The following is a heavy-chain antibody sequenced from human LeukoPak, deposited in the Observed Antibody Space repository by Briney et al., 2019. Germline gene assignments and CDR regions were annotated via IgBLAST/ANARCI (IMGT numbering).Heavy chain of an antibody. V-gene: IGHV3-30*02. Sequence: GGSLRLSCAASGFTFSSYDMHWVRQAPGQGREWVSFVRSDGSNKHYADSVKGRFTISRDNSKNTLYLQMNSLRAEDTAVYYCAKEWGNSIHYFDYWGQGSLVTVSS. D-gene: IGHD3-16*01. CDR1: GFTFSSYD. CDR2: VRSDGSNK. CDR3: AKEWGNSIHYFDY. J-gene: IGHJ4*02.